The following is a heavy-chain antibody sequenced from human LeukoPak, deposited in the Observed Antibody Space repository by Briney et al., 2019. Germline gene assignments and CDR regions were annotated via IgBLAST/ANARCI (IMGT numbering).Heavy chain of an antibody. CDR2: IYPGDSDA. D-gene: IGHD6-19*01. CDR1: GYAFANFW. Sequence: GESLKISCKGSGYAFANFWIGWVRQVPGKGLEWMGLIYPGDSDARYSPSFQGQVTISADKSISTAYLQWSSLKASDTAMYYCARRESSASIDYWGQGTLVTVSS. V-gene: IGHV5-51*01. J-gene: IGHJ4*02. CDR3: ARRESSASIDY.